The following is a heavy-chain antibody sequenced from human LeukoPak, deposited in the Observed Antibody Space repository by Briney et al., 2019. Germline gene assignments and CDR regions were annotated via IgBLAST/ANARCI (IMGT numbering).Heavy chain of an antibody. CDR1: GYTFTSYG. Sequence: ASVKVSCKASGYTFTSYGISWVRQAPGQGLEWMGWISAYNGNTNYAQKLQGRVTMITDTSTSTAYMELRSLRSDDTAVYYCARDEGDYDFWSGSGPVRHFDYWGQGTLVTVSS. CDR3: ARDEGDYDFWSGSGPVRHFDY. CDR2: ISAYNGNT. V-gene: IGHV1-18*01. J-gene: IGHJ4*02. D-gene: IGHD3-3*01.